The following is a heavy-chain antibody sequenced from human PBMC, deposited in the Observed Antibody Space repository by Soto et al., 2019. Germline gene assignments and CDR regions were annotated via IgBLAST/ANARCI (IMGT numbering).Heavy chain of an antibody. J-gene: IGHJ5*01. Sequence: GGSLRLSSAASGFTFSSYAMSWVRQAPGKGLEWVSAISGSGGSTYYADSVKGRFTISRDNSKNTLYLQMNSLRAEDTAVYYCAKVEGDIVVVPAAPAPYLFDSWGQGTLVIVSS. CDR1: GFTFSSYA. V-gene: IGHV3-23*01. CDR2: ISGSGGST. CDR3: AKVEGDIVVVPAAPAPYLFDS. D-gene: IGHD2-2*01.